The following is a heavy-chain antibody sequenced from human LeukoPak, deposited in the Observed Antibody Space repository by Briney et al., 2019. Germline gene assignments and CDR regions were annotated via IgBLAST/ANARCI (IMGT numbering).Heavy chain of an antibody. D-gene: IGHD1-26*01. CDR1: GFTFTSYS. J-gene: IGHJ4*02. CDR3: AKGGKWDVTPFDY. V-gene: IGHV3-23*01. CDR2: ISGGGGST. Sequence: GGSLRLSCAASGFTFTSYSMNWVRQAPGKGLEWVSTISGGGGSTYYADSVKGRFTISRDNSKNTLYLQVNSLSAEDTAVYYCAKGGKWDVTPFDYWGQGTLVTVSS.